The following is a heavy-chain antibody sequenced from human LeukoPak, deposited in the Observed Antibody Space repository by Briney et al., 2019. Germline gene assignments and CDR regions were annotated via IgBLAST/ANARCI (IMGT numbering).Heavy chain of an antibody. V-gene: IGHV4-34*01. Sequence: PSETLSLTCAVYGGSFSGYYWSWIRQPPGKGVEWIGEINHSGSTNYNPSLKSRVTISVDTSKNQFSLKLSSVTAADTAVYYCAFRGGAAAHTGGAFDIWGQGTMVTVSS. CDR2: INHSGST. CDR3: AFRGGAAAHTGGAFDI. J-gene: IGHJ3*02. D-gene: IGHD6-13*01. CDR1: GGSFSGYY.